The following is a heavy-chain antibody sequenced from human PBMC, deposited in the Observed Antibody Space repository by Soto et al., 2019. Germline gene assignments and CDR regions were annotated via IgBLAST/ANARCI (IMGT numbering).Heavy chain of an antibody. CDR1: GGTFSSYA. V-gene: IGHV1-69*13. Sequence: GASVKVSCKASGGTFSSYAISWVRQAPGQGLEWMGGIIPIFGTANYAQKFQGRVTITADESTSTAYMELSSLRSEDTAVYYCAGGDDSSGYHDYWGQGTLVTVSS. CDR3: AGGDDSSGYHDY. CDR2: IIPIFGTA. D-gene: IGHD3-22*01. J-gene: IGHJ4*02.